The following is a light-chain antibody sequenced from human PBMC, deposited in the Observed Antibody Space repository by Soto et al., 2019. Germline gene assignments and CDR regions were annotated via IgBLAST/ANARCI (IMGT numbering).Light chain of an antibody. Sequence: EVVMAQSPATLSVSAGGRATLSCRTSQSVTSNLAWYQQKPGQAPRLLIYGASTRATDIPAKFSGSGSGTEFTLTISSLQSEDFAVYYCQQYNEWPPFTFGQGTRLEI. J-gene: IGKJ5*01. CDR1: QSVTSN. V-gene: IGKV3-15*01. CDR2: GAS. CDR3: QQYNEWPPFT.